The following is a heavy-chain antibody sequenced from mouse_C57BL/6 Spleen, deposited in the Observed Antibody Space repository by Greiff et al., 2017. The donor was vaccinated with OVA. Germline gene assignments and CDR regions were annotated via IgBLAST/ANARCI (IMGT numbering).Heavy chain of an antibody. Sequence: EVMLVESGGGLVKPGGSLKLSCAASGFAFSSYDMSWVRQTPEKRLEWVAYISSGGGSTYYPDTVKGRFTISRDNAKNTLYLQMSSLKSEDTAMYYCARHYYGSRFAYWGQGTLVTVSA. D-gene: IGHD1-1*01. CDR2: ISSGGGST. V-gene: IGHV5-12-1*01. CDR1: GFAFSSYD. J-gene: IGHJ3*01. CDR3: ARHYYGSRFAY.